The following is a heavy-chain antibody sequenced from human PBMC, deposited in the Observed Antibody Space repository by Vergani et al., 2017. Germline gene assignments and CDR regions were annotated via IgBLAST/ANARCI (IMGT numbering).Heavy chain of an antibody. CDR1: GFSLSTSGVG. Sequence: QITLKESGPTLVKPTQTLTLTCTFSGFSLSTSGVGVGWIRQPPGKALEWLALSYWDDDKRYSPSLKSRLTITKDTSKNQVVLTMTNMDPVDTATYYCAHSPPTMVRGVSLDYWGQGTLVTVSS. D-gene: IGHD3-10*01. J-gene: IGHJ4*02. CDR2: SYWDDDK. CDR3: AHSPPTMVRGVSLDY. V-gene: IGHV2-5*02.